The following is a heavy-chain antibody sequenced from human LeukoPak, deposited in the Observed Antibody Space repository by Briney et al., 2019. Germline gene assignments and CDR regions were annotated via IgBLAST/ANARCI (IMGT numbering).Heavy chain of an antibody. CDR2: ISYDGSNK. D-gene: IGHD3-10*01. V-gene: IGHV3-30-3*01. CDR1: GFTFSSYA. Sequence: GGSLRLSCAASGFTFSSYAMHWVRQAPGKGLEWVAVISYDGSNKYYADSVKGRFTISRDNSKNTLYLQMNSLRAEDTAVYYCARASIQRKLNYYGSRSYYNVQNWFDPWGQGTLVTVSS. J-gene: IGHJ5*02. CDR3: ARASIQRKLNYYGSRSYYNVQNWFDP.